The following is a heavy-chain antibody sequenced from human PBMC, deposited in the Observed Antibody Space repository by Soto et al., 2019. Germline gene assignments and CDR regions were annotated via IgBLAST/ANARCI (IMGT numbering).Heavy chain of an antibody. J-gene: IGHJ5*02. Sequence: SETLSLTCAVYGGSFSGYYWSWIRHPPGKGLEWIGEINHSGSTNYNPSLKSRVTISVDTSKNQFSLKLSSVTAADTAVYYCARGTSRGKPLRYFDWPAYNWFDPWGQGNLVT. D-gene: IGHD3-9*01. V-gene: IGHV4-34*01. CDR2: INHSGST. CDR3: ARGTSRGKPLRYFDWPAYNWFDP. CDR1: GGSFSGYY.